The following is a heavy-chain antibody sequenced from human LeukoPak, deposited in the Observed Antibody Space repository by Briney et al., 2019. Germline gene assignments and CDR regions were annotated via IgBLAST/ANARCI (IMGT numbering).Heavy chain of an antibody. D-gene: IGHD3-10*01. CDR2: ISRDGGTT. Sequence: GGSLRLSCATSGFTFDHYAFHWVRQVPGKGLERVSLISRDGGTTSYGDSVKGRFTISRDNRKNSLYMQMNSLKTEDSALYYCTKEFSGSYENWGQGTLVTVSS. CDR1: GFTFDHYA. CDR3: TKEFSGSYEN. V-gene: IGHV3-43*02. J-gene: IGHJ4*02.